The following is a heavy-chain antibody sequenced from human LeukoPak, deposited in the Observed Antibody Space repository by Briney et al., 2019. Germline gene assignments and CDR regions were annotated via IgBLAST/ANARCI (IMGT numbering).Heavy chain of an antibody. V-gene: IGHV3-48*04. J-gene: IGHJ4*02. CDR3: ARSTIPAALYFDY. CDR2: ISSSGSTI. Sequence: TGGSLRLSCAASGFTFNTYGMSWVRQAPGKGLEWVSYISSSGSTIYYADSVRGRFTVSRDNAKNSLYLQMNSLRAEDTAVYYCARSTIPAALYFDYWGQGTLVTVSS. CDR1: GFTFNTYG. D-gene: IGHD6-13*01.